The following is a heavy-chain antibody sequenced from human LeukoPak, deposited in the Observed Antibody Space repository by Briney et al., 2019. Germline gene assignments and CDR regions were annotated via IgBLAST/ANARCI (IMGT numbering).Heavy chain of an antibody. Sequence: SETLSLTCTVSGGSISSGPYYWGWIRQPPGKGLEWIGNIYYGENTYYNPSLKSRVTISIDTSKNQFSLKLSSVTAADTAVYYCARDGSSWGNDYWGQGTLVTVSS. V-gene: IGHV4-39*07. CDR1: GGSISSGPYY. CDR2: IYYGENT. J-gene: IGHJ4*02. CDR3: ARDGSSWGNDY. D-gene: IGHD6-13*01.